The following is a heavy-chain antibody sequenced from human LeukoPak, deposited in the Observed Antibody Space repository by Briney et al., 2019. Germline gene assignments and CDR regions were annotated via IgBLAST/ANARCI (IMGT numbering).Heavy chain of an antibody. CDR1: GFSFSTHT. Sequence: PGGSLRLXCAASGFSFSTHTMNWVRQAPGKELEWVSSISASSSDIYYADSVKGRFTISRDNAKNSVYLQMDSLRADDTAVFYCASNFWTRRNIDYWGQGTLVTVSS. D-gene: IGHD3/OR15-3a*01. J-gene: IGHJ4*02. CDR2: ISASSSDI. CDR3: ASNFWTRRNIDY. V-gene: IGHV3-21*01.